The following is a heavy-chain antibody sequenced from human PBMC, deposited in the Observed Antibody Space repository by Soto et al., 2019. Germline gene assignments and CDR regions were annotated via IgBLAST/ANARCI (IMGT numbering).Heavy chain of an antibody. J-gene: IGHJ6*02. CDR1: GFTFSSYA. CDR2: ISYDGSNK. Sequence: QVQLVESGGGVVQPGRSLRLSCAASGFTFSSYAMHWVRQAPGKGLEWVAVISYDGSNKYYADSVKGRFTISRDNSKNTLYLQMNSLRAEDTAVYYCARSADRGYCYAWWYYYYGMDVWGQGSTVSVSS. CDR3: ARSADRGYCYAWWYYYYGMDV. V-gene: IGHV3-30-3*01. D-gene: IGHD5-18*01.